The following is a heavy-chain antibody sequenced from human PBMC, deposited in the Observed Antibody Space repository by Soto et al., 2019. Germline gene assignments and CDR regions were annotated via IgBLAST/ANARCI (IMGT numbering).Heavy chain of an antibody. CDR2: IKQDGSEK. CDR1: GFTFSSYW. D-gene: IGHD6-6*01. V-gene: IGHV3-7*04. CDR3: ARAVPGSSGGYYGMDV. Sequence: GGSLRLSCAASGFTFSSYWMSWVRQAPGKGLEWVANIKQDGSEKYYVDSVKGRFTISRDNAKNSLYLQMNSLRAEDTAVYYCARAVPGSSGGYYGMDVWGQGTTVTVSS. J-gene: IGHJ6*02.